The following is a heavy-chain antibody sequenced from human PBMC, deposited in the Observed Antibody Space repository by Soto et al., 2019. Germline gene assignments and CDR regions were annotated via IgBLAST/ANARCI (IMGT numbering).Heavy chain of an antibody. D-gene: IGHD2-21*02. CDR1: GFTFSSYA. J-gene: IGHJ6*02. Sequence: GSLRLSCAASGFTFSSYAMHWVRQAPGKGLEWVAVISYDGSNKYYADSVKGRFTISRDNSKNTLYLQMNSLRAEDTAVYYCAREVTPRDYYYYYGMDVWGQGTTVTVSS. CDR2: ISYDGSNK. V-gene: IGHV3-30-3*01. CDR3: AREVTPRDYYYYYGMDV.